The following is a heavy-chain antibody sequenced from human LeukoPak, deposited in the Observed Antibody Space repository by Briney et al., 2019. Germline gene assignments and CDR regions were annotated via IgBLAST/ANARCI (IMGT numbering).Heavy chain of an antibody. CDR2: IYSGGST. CDR3: ARDHSMEYGNWFDP. V-gene: IGHV3-66*01. J-gene: IGHJ5*02. D-gene: IGHD2/OR15-2a*01. Sequence: GGSLRLSCSASGFTVSSDYMSWVRQAPGKGLAWLSVIYSGGSTYYADSVKGRFTISRDNSKNTVYLQMNSLRVEDTAVYYCARDHSMEYGNWFDPWGQGTLVTVSS. CDR1: GFTVSSDY.